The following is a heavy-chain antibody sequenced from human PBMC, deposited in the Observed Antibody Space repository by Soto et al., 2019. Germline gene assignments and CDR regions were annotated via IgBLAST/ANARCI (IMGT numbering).Heavy chain of an antibody. V-gene: IGHV4-34*01. J-gene: IGHJ6*02. CDR2: INHSGST. Sequence: PSETLSLTCAVYGGSFSGYYWSWIRRPPGKGLEWIGEINHSGSTNYNPSLKSRVTISVDTSKNQFSLKLSSVTAADTAVYYCARIAGYSSSWYLHYYYGMDVWGQGTTVTVSS. CDR3: ARIAGYSSSWYLHYYYGMDV. D-gene: IGHD6-13*01. CDR1: GGSFSGYY.